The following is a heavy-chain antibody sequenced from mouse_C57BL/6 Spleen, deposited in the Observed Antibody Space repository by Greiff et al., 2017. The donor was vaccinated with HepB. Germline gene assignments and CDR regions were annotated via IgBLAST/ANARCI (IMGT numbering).Heavy chain of an antibody. V-gene: IGHV1-69*01. Sequence: QVQLQQPGAELVMPGASVKLSCKASGYTFTSYWMHWVKQRPGQGLEWIGEIDPSDSYTNYNQKFKGKSTLTVDKSSSTAYMLLSSLTSEDSAVYYCARGGTSHYFDYWGQGTTLTVSS. CDR1: GYTFTSYW. J-gene: IGHJ2*01. CDR2: IDPSDSYT. CDR3: ARGGTSHYFDY. D-gene: IGHD3-3*01.